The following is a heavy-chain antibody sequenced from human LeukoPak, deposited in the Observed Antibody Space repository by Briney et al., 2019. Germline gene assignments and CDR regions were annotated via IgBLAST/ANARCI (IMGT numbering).Heavy chain of an antibody. CDR3: ATTELGAAAGTGTFDY. V-gene: IGHV1-2*02. D-gene: IGHD6-13*01. CDR2: INPNSGGT. J-gene: IGHJ4*02. CDR1: GYTFTGYY. Sequence: GASVKVSCKASGYTFTGYYMHWVRQAPGQGLEWMGWINPNSGGTNYAQKFQGRVTMTRDTSISTAYMELSRLRSDDTAVYYCATTELGAAAGTGTFDYWGQGTPVTVSS.